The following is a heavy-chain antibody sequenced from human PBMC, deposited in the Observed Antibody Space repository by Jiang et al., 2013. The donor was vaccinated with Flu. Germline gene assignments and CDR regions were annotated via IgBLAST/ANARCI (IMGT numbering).Heavy chain of an antibody. Sequence: SGAEVKKPGSSVKVSCKASGGTFSSYAISWVRQAPGQGLEWMGGIIPIFGTANYAQKFQGRVTITADESTSTAYMELSSLRSEDTAVYYCARGGFPGIAAAGTNYYYGMDVVGPRDHGHRLL. CDR3: ARGGFPGIAAAGTNYYYGMDV. D-gene: IGHD6-13*01. CDR1: GGTFSSYA. V-gene: IGHV1-69*01. CDR2: IIPIFGTA. J-gene: IGHJ6*02.